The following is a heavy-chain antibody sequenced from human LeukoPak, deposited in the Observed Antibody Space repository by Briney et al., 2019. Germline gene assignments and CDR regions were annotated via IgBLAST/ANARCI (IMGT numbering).Heavy chain of an antibody. CDR3: ARAVGSGSFQTYYYYMDV. J-gene: IGHJ2*01. CDR2: IYYSGST. CDR1: GGSISSSNYY. D-gene: IGHD3-10*01. Sequence: SETLSLTCSVTGGSISSSNYYWGWIRQSPGKGLEWIGSIYYSGSTYYNPSLKSRVTMFVDTSKNQFSLKLSSVTAADTAVYYCARAVGSGSFQTYYYYMDVWGRGTLVTVSS. V-gene: IGHV4-39*07.